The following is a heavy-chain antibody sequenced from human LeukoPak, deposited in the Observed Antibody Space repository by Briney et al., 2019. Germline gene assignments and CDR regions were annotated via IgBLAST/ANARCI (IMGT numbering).Heavy chain of an antibody. CDR3: ARHEGRRNSGYDYYY. Sequence: PETLSLTCAVSGYSISSGYYWGWIRQPPGKGLEWIGSIYHSGSTYYNPSLKSRVTISVDTSKNQFSLKLSSVTAADTAVYYCARHEGRRNSGYDYYYWGQGTLVTVSS. J-gene: IGHJ4*02. D-gene: IGHD5-12*01. V-gene: IGHV4-38-2*01. CDR2: IYHSGST. CDR1: GYSISSGYY.